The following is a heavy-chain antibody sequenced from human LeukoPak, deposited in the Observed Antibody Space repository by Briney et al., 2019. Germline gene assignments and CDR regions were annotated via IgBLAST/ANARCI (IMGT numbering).Heavy chain of an antibody. CDR1: GGSFSGYY. Sequence: SETLSLTCAVYGGSFSGYYWSWIRQPPGKGLEWIGYIYHSGSTYYNPSLKSRVTISVDRSKNQFSLKLSSVTAADTAVYYCARGSWSSSIDYWGQGTLVTVSS. CDR2: IYHSGST. D-gene: IGHD6-6*01. V-gene: IGHV4-34*01. J-gene: IGHJ4*02. CDR3: ARGSWSSSIDY.